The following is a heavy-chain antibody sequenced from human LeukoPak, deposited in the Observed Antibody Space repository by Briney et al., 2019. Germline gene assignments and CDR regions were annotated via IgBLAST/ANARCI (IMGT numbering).Heavy chain of an antibody. CDR3: GSSEVGRTTSGTHDF. D-gene: IGHD1-14*01. Sequence: TSETLSLTCTVSGASISSYHWSWIRQPAGKGLEWIGRFQTNGNTNSHPSLKSRVAMSVDASNNQFALRLSSVTAADTAVYYCGSSEVGRTTSGTHDFWGQGTLVTVSA. V-gene: IGHV4-4*07. J-gene: IGHJ4*02. CDR1: GASISSYH. CDR2: FQTNGNT.